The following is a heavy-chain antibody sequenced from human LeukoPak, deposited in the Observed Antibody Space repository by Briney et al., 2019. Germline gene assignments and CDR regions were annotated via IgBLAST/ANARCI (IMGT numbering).Heavy chain of an antibody. CDR2: INHSGST. V-gene: IGHV4-34*01. J-gene: IGHJ4*02. CDR1: GGSFSGYY. Sequence: KASETLSLTCAVYGGSFSGYYWSWIRQPPGKGLEWIGEINHSGSTNHNPSLKSRVTISVDTSKNQFSLKLSSVTAADTAVYYCASRSSSGYFDYWGQGTLVTVSS. CDR3: ASRSSSGYFDY. D-gene: IGHD3-22*01.